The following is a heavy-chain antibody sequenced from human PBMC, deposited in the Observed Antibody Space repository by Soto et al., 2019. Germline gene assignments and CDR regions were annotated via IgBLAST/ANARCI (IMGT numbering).Heavy chain of an antibody. CDR2: IYYSGST. D-gene: IGHD2-2*01. Sequence: PSETLSLTCTVSGGSISSGGYYWSWIRQHPGKGLEWIGYIYYSGSTYYNPSLKSRVTISVDTSKNQFSLKVTSVTAADTALYYCARQGGYCSSTNCYGYYAMDVWGQGTTVTVSS. J-gene: IGHJ6*02. CDR3: ARQGGYCSSTNCYGYYAMDV. CDR1: GGSISSGGYY. V-gene: IGHV4-31*03.